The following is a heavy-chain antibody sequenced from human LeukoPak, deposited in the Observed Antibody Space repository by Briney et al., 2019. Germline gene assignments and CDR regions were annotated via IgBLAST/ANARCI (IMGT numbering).Heavy chain of an antibody. V-gene: IGHV3-30-3*01. J-gene: IGHJ4*02. CDR1: GFTFSSYA. CDR2: ISSDGGKK. D-gene: IGHD3-10*01. Sequence: GGSLRLSCAASGFTFSSYAIHWVRQAPGKGLEWVAVISSDGGKKYYADSVKGRFTISRDNSKNTLYLQMNSLRPEDTAVYYCASGRGYWGQGTLVTVSS. CDR3: ASGRGY.